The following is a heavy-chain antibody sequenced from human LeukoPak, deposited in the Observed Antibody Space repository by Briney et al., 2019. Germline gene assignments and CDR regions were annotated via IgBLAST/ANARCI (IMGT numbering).Heavy chain of an antibody. J-gene: IGHJ4*02. V-gene: IGHV3-73*01. CDR2: IRSKANSYAT. CDR1: GFTFSGSA. D-gene: IGHD3-22*01. Sequence: GGSLKLSCAASGFTFSGSALHWVRQASGKGLEWVGRIRSKANSYATAYAASVNGRFTISRDDSKNTAYLQMNSLKTEDTAVYYCTRLVGDTGVYCYVQWGQGTLVTVSS. CDR3: TRLVGDTGVYCYVQ.